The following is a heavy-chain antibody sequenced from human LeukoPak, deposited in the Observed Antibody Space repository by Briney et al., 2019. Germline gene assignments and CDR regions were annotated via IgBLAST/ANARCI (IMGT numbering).Heavy chain of an antibody. V-gene: IGHV3-74*03. Sequence: RGSLRPSCAASRLTFIAYWMHGVCQGPGEGVWCVSRLSLGGSSYMYADYEKGRFTISRDNSKNTLYLQMNNLRAEDTALYSCANIPIGGKSRGYLHIDYRGQGTLVTVSS. CDR1: RLTFIAYW. CDR3: ANIPIGGKSRGYLHIDY. D-gene: IGHD3-22*01. CDR2: LSLGGSSY. J-gene: IGHJ4*02.